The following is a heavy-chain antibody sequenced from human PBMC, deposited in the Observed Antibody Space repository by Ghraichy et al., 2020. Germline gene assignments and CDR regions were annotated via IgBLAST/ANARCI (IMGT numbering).Heavy chain of an antibody. J-gene: IGHJ3*02. CDR1: GFTFSSYA. D-gene: IGHD5-12*01. Sequence: GESLRLSCAASGFTFSSYAMSWVRQAPGKGLEWVSAISGSGGSTYYADSVKGRFTISRDNSKNTLYLQMNSLRAEDTAVYYCAKDYLGGYATNAFDIWGQGTMVTVSS. V-gene: IGHV3-23*01. CDR2: ISGSGGST. CDR3: AKDYLGGYATNAFDI.